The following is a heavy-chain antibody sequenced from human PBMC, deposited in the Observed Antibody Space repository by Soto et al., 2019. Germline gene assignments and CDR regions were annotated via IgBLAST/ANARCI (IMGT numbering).Heavy chain of an antibody. CDR1: GGSISSYY. D-gene: IGHD3-22*01. V-gene: IGHV4-59*01. Sequence: NPSETLSLTCTVSGGSISSYYWSWIRQPPGKGLEWIGYIYYSGSTNYNPSLKSRVTISVDTSKNQFSLKLSSVTAADTAVYYCARGMTYYYDSSGYSDNWFDPWGQGTLVTVSS. J-gene: IGHJ5*02. CDR2: IYYSGST. CDR3: ARGMTYYYDSSGYSDNWFDP.